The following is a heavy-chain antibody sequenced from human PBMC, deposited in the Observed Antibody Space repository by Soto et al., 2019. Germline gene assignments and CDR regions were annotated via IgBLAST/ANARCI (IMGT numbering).Heavy chain of an antibody. CDR3: AKGEVRGIIPSYFDY. J-gene: IGHJ4*02. V-gene: IGHV3-30*18. Sequence: GGSLSLSYAGSGFNFRGFCMSWVRQAPGKGLEWVARISNDGSNEYYVDSVKGRFTISRDNSKNTLYLQMDSLRAEDTAVYYCAKGEVRGIIPSYFDYWGLGTLVTVSS. CDR2: ISNDGSNE. CDR1: GFNFRGFC. D-gene: IGHD3-10*01.